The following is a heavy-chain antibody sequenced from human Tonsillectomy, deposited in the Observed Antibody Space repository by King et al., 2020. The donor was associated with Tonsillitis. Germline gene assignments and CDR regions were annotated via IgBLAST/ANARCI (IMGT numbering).Heavy chain of an antibody. D-gene: IGHD4-17*01. V-gene: IGHV3-15*01. Sequence: VQLVESGGGLAKPGGSLRLSCAASGFTFSNYWMSWVRQTPGKGLEWVGRIKSKSADETSDYVAPVKGRFTISRDDSSNILNLQLTSLKTEDTGVYYCTRDTYHTVTGTYMDVWGKGTTVTVSS. CDR3: TRDTYHTVTGTYMDV. CDR1: GFTFSNYW. J-gene: IGHJ6*03. CDR2: IKSKSADETS.